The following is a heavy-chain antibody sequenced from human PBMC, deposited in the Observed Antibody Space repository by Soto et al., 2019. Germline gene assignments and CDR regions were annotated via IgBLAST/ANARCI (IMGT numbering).Heavy chain of an antibody. CDR1: GFTVSSNY. Sequence: EVQLVESGGGLVQPGGSLRLSCAASGFTVSSNYMSWVRQAPGKGLEWVSVIYSGGSTYYADSVKGRFTISRDNSKNTLYIQMNSLRDEDTAVYYCARGYYDFWRGIEAGPYYYYMDVWGKGTTVTVSS. CDR3: ARGYYDFWRGIEAGPYYYYMDV. CDR2: IYSGGST. V-gene: IGHV3-66*01. J-gene: IGHJ6*03. D-gene: IGHD3-3*01.